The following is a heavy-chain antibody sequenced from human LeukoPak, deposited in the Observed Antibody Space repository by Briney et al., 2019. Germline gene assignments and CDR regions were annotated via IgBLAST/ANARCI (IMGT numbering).Heavy chain of an antibody. CDR3: ARARPYYYDSSGTLDH. Sequence: GGSLGLSCTASGFTFSDYYMTWVRQAPGKGLEWISYIRNSGSATYYADSVEGRFTISRDNAKNSLYLQMNSLRAEDTAVYYCARARPYYYDSSGTLDHWGQGTLVTVSS. V-gene: IGHV3-11*04. CDR1: GFTFSDYY. D-gene: IGHD3-22*01. CDR2: IRNSGSAT. J-gene: IGHJ4*02.